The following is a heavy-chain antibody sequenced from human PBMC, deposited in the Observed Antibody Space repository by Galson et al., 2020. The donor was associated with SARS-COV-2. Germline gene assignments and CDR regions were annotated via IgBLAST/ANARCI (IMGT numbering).Heavy chain of an antibody. J-gene: IGHJ6*02. V-gene: IGHV1-2*02. CDR1: GYTFTDFF. CDR2: INPNSGGT. Sequence: GESLKISCRASGYTFTDFFMHWVRQAPGQGLEWMGWINPNSGGTNYAQKFQGRVTMYRDTSINTVYMELSRLTSDDTAVYYCARGLDHLRHWRPNGMDVCGQGTTVTVSS. CDR3: ARGLDHLRHWRPNGMDV. D-gene: IGHD1-1*01.